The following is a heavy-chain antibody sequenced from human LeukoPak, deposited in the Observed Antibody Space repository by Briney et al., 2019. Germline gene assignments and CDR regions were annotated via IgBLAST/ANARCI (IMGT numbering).Heavy chain of an antibody. D-gene: IGHD2-15*01. CDR1: GFTFSSYA. V-gene: IGHV3-23*01. CDR2: ISGSGGST. Sequence: GGSLRLSCAASGFTFSSYAMSWVRQAPGKGLEWVSAISGSGGSTYYADSVKGRFTISRDNSKKTLYMQMNSLRDEDTAVYYCAKDDTLLSFPPLDAFDIWGQGTMVTVSS. CDR3: AKDDTLLSFPPLDAFDI. J-gene: IGHJ3*02.